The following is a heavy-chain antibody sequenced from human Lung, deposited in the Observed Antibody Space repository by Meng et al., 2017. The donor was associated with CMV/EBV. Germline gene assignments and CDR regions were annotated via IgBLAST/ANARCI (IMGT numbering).Heavy chain of an antibody. CDR3: ARDQSYYDFWSGSYLYYYYYYGMDV. Sequence: GESXKISCAASGFTFSSYSMNWVRQAPGKGLEWVSSISSSSYIYYADSVKGRFTISRDNAKNSLYLQMNSLRAEDTAVYYCARDQSYYDFWSGSYLYYYYYYGMDVXGQGXTVTVSS. D-gene: IGHD3-3*01. J-gene: IGHJ6*02. CDR1: GFTFSSYS. V-gene: IGHV3-21*01. CDR2: ISSSSYI.